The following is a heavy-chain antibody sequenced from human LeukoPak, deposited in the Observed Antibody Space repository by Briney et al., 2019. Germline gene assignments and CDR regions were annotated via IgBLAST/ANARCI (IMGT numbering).Heavy chain of an antibody. Sequence: PGGSLRLSCAASGFTFSSYWMSWVRQAPGKGLEWVANIKQDGSEKCYVDSVKGRFTISRDNAKNSLYLQMNSLRAEDTAVYHCAREVGVPAVDFDYWGQGTLVTVSS. CDR2: IKQDGSEK. CDR1: GFTFSSYW. V-gene: IGHV3-7*01. J-gene: IGHJ4*02. CDR3: AREVGVPAVDFDY. D-gene: IGHD2-2*01.